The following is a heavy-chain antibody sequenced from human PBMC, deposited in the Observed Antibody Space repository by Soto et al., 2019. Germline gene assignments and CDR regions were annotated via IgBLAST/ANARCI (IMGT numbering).Heavy chain of an antibody. V-gene: IGHV3-9*01. CDR3: AKDRLRLGELSLYPSFDI. CDR1: GSTFDDYA. Sequence: GGSLRLSCAASGSTFDDYAMHWVRQAPGKGLEWVSGISWNSGSIGYADSVKGRFTISRDNAKNSLYLQMNSLRAEDTALYYCAKDRLRLGELSLYPSFDIWGQGTMVTVSS. D-gene: IGHD3-16*02. CDR2: ISWNSGSI. J-gene: IGHJ3*02.